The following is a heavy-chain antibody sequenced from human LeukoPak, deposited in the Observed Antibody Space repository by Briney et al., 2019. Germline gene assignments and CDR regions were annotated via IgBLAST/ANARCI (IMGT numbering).Heavy chain of an antibody. V-gene: IGHV3-48*03. D-gene: IGHD3-22*01. CDR3: AREQYYYDSSGCVDH. Sequence: GGSLRLSCAASGFTFSSYEMNWVRQAPGKGLEWVSYISSSGSTIYYADSVKGLFTISRDNAKNSLYLQMNSLRAEDTAVYYCAREQYYYDSSGCVDHWGQGTLVAVSS. CDR2: ISSSGSTI. CDR1: GFTFSSYE. J-gene: IGHJ4*02.